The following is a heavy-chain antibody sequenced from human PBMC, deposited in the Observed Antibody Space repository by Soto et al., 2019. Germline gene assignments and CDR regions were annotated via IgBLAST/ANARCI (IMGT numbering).Heavy chain of an antibody. CDR3: SKGRGGSGSLTPRVDF. D-gene: IGHD3-10*01. CDR2: ISAGGDTT. J-gene: IGHJ4*02. Sequence: EVQLLESGGGLVQPGGSLRLSCAASGFTFNNYAMTWVRQAPGKGLEWVSAISAGGDTTSYADSVKGRFTVSRDGSKNTLYLQRSSLRAEDTALYYCSKGRGGSGSLTPRVDFWGQGTLVTVSS. CDR1: GFTFNNYA. V-gene: IGHV3-23*01.